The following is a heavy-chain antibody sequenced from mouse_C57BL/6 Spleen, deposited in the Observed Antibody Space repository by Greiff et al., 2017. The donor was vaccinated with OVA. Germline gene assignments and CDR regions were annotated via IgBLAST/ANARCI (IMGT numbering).Heavy chain of an antibody. J-gene: IGHJ1*03. Sequence: EVKLMESGAELVRPGASVKLSCTASGFNIKDDYMHWVKQRPEQGLEWIGWIDPENGDTEYASKFQGKATITADTSSNTAYLQLSSLTSEDTAVYYCTTPVKGYFDVWGTGTTVT. CDR2: IDPENGDT. CDR3: TTPVKGYFDV. CDR1: GFNIKDDY. V-gene: IGHV14-4*01. D-gene: IGHD2-13*01.